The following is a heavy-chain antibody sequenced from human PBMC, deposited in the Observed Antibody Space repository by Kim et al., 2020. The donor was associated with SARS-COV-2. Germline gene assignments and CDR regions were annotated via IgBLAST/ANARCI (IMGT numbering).Heavy chain of an antibody. J-gene: IGHJ5*02. Sequence: SVKGRFTISRDNSKNTLYLQMNSLRAEDTAVYYCAKDISVWVQTTDWFDPWGQGTLVTVSS. CDR3: AKDISVWVQTTDWFDP. D-gene: IGHD4-17*01. V-gene: IGHV3-23*01.